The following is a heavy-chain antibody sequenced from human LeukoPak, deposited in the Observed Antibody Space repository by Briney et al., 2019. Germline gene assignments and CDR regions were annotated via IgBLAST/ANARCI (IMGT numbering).Heavy chain of an antibody. CDR2: IYYSGST. V-gene: IGHV4-59*06. CDR3: ATEQDPANWFDP. CDR1: GGSIDSYY. D-gene: IGHD1/OR15-1a*01. Sequence: SETLSLTCTVSGGSIDSYYGSWIRQPPGKGLEWIGYIYYSGSTYYNPSLKSRVTISVDTSKNQFSLKLSSVTAADTAVYYCATEQDPANWFDPWGQGTLVTVSS. J-gene: IGHJ5*02.